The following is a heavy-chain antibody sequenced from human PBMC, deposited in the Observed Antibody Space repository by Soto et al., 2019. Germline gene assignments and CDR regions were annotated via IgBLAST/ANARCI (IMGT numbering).Heavy chain of an antibody. CDR2: INHSGST. CDR1: GGSFSGYY. CDR3: ARGSYGSGSPFNWFDP. V-gene: IGHV4-34*01. J-gene: IGHJ5*02. Sequence: SETLSLTCAVYGGSFSGYYWSWIRQPPGKGLEWIGEINHSGSTNYNPSLKSRVTISVDTSKNQFSLKLSSVTAADTAVYYCARGSYGSGSPFNWFDPWGQGTLVTVSS. D-gene: IGHD3-10*01.